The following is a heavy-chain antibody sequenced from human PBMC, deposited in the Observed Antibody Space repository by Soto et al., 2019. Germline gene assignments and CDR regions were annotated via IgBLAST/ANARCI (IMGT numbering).Heavy chain of an antibody. CDR2: IDPSDSYT. V-gene: IGHV5-10-1*01. J-gene: IGHJ6*02. Sequence: RGESLKISCKGSGYSFTSYWISWVRQMPGKGLEWMGRIDPSDSYTNYSPSFQGHVTISADKSISTAYLQWSSLKASDTAMYYCARRPAGELLPYYYGMDVWGQGTTVTVSS. D-gene: IGHD1-26*01. CDR1: GYSFTSYW. CDR3: ARRPAGELLPYYYGMDV.